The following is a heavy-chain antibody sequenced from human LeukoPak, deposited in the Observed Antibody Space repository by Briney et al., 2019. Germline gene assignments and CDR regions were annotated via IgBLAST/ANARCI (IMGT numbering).Heavy chain of an antibody. J-gene: IGHJ6*03. CDR1: GGSISSYY. Sequence: SETLSLTCTVSGGSISSYYWSWIRQPPGKGLEWIGYIYYSGSTNYNPPLKSRVTISVDTSKNQFSLKLSSVTAADTAVYYCARVFEGSGGARYYYYYMDVWGKGTTVTVSS. V-gene: IGHV4-59*01. CDR2: IYYSGST. D-gene: IGHD3-16*01. CDR3: ARVFEGSGGARYYYYYMDV.